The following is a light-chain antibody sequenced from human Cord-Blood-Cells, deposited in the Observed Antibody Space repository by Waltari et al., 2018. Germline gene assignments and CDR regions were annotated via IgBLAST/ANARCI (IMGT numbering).Light chain of an antibody. CDR3: SSYTSSSTLV. Sequence: QSALTQPASVSGSPGKSITISCTGTSSDVGGYNYVSWYQQHPGKAPKPMIYDVSNRPSGVSNRFSGSKSGNTASLTISGLQAEDEADYYCSSYTSSSTLVFGTGTKVTVL. CDR1: SSDVGGYNY. J-gene: IGLJ1*01. CDR2: DVS. V-gene: IGLV2-14*01.